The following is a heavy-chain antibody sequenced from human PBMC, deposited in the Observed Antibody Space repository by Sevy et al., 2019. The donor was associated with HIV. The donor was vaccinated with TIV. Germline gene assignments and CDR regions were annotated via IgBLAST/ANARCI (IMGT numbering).Heavy chain of an antibody. CDR1: GFTFGDHY. J-gene: IGHJ2*01. CDR2: IRNKVKSYTT. V-gene: IGHV3-72*01. CDR3: AGVGASCGYFDI. D-gene: IGHD2-2*01. Sequence: GGSLRLSCVASGFTFGDHYMDWVRQAPGKGLEWVGRIRNKVKSYTTEYAASVKGRFIVSRDDSKKSLYLQMNSLKTEDTAVYYCAGVGASCGYFDIWGRRTLVTVSS.